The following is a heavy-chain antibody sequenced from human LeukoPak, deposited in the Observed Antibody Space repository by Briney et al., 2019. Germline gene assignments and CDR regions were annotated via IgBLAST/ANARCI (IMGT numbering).Heavy chain of an antibody. Sequence: ASVKVSCKASGYTFTGYYMHWVRQAPGQGLEWTGWINPNSGGTNYAQKFQGRVTMTRDTSISTAYMELSRLRSDDTAVYYCARGYGGNSRSWFDPWGQGTLVTVSS. CDR2: INPNSGGT. J-gene: IGHJ5*02. V-gene: IGHV1-2*02. CDR3: ARGYGGNSRSWFDP. CDR1: GYTFTGYY. D-gene: IGHD4-23*01.